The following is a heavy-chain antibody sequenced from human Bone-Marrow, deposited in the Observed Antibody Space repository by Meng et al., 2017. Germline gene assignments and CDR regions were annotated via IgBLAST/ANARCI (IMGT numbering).Heavy chain of an antibody. Sequence: QVQLKQSGEGLLNPSGTLSLTCAVSGGSISSSNWWSWVRQPPGKGLEWIGEIYHGGDTNYNPSLKSRVTIAIDKSKNQFSLKLSSVTAADTAVYYCASWIYSCGWQWGQGALVTVSS. CDR1: GGSISSSNW. V-gene: IGHV4-4*02. CDR2: IYHGGDT. J-gene: IGHJ4*02. D-gene: IGHD6-19*01. CDR3: ASWIYSCGWQ.